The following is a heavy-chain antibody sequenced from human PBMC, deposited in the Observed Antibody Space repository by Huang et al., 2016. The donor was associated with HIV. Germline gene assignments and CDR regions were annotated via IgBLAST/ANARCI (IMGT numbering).Heavy chain of an antibody. V-gene: IGHV3-15*07. Sequence: EVQLVESGGGLVKPGGSLRLSCEVSGSSFSSAWMNWVRQAPGKGLEWVGRIKSKTEHGTTDYAAPVKGRFTISRDDSKNTLYLQMNSLKTEDTGVYYCTTGTRDYLNAFDIWGQGTKVTVSS. CDR2: IKSKTEHGTT. J-gene: IGHJ3*02. D-gene: IGHD1-7*01. CDR3: TTGTRDYLNAFDI. CDR1: GSSFSSAW.